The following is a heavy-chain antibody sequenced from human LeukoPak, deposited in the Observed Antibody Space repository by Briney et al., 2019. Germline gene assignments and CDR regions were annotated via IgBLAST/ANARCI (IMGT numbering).Heavy chain of an antibody. CDR1: GYTLTELS. CDR2: FDPEDGET. CDR3: ATGVITFGGVIETDY. V-gene: IGHV1-24*01. J-gene: IGHJ4*02. D-gene: IGHD3-16*02. Sequence: GASVKVPCKVSGYTLTELSMLWVRQAPGKGLEWMGGFDPEDGETIYAQKFQGRVTMTEDTSTDTAYMELSSLRSEDTAVYYCATGVITFGGVIETDYWGQGTLVTVSS.